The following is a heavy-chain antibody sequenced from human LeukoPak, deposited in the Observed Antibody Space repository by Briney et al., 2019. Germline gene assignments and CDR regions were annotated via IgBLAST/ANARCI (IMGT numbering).Heavy chain of an antibody. Sequence: ASVKVSCKASGYRFISNYIQWVRQAPALGPEWMGWMHPGNGNTRNADKFQGRVTMTRDTSINTAYMDLSSLRSDDTAVYYCAREGSYCVGGDCYSFDFWGQGTLITVSP. CDR1: GYRFISNY. CDR3: AREGSYCVGGDCYSFDF. CDR2: MHPGNGNT. D-gene: IGHD2-21*02. J-gene: IGHJ4*02. V-gene: IGHV1-2*02.